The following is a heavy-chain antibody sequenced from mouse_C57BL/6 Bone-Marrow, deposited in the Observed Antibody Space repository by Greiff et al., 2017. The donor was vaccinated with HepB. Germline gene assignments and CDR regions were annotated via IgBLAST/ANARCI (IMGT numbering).Heavy chain of an antibody. V-gene: IGHV5-4*01. D-gene: IGHD2-2*01. CDR2: ISDGGSYT. CDR1: GFTFSSYA. CDR3: ARDGLWLRLDY. J-gene: IGHJ2*01. Sequence: EVNLVESGGGLVKPGGSLKLSCAASGFTFSSYAMSWVRQTPEKRLEWVATISDGGSYTYYPDNVKGRFTISRDNAKNNLYLQMSHLKSEDTAMYYCARDGLWLRLDYWGQGTTLTVSS.